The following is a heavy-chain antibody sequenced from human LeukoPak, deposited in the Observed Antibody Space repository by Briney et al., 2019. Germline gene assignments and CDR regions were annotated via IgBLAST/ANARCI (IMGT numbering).Heavy chain of an antibody. CDR1: GFTFSSYS. CDR2: ISSSSSYI. V-gene: IGHV3-21*01. D-gene: IGHD6-13*01. J-gene: IGHJ4*02. Sequence: GGSLRLSCAASGFTFSSYSMNWVRQAPGKGLEWVSSISSSSSYIYYADSAKGRFTISRDNAKNSLYLQMNSLRAEDTAVYYCARGGPIAAAGTPFDYWGQGTLVTVSS. CDR3: ARGGPIAAAGTPFDY.